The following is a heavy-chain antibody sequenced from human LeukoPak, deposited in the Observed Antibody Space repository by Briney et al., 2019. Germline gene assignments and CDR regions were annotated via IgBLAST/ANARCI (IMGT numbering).Heavy chain of an antibody. CDR2: INWNGVRE. J-gene: IGHJ5*02. CDR3: ARGHDSSGFHAFDP. D-gene: IGHD3-22*01. CDR1: GFTFEDYG. Sequence: GGSLRLSCTASGFTFEDYGMGWVRQGPGKGLEWVSGINWNGVREGYADSVKGRFTISRDNAEKSLYLQMNSLKVEDTGLYYCARGHDSSGFHAFDPWGQGTLVTVSS. V-gene: IGHV3-20*04.